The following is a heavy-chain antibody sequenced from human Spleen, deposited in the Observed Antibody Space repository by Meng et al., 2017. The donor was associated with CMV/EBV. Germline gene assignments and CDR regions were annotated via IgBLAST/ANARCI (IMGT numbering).Heavy chain of an antibody. CDR3: ARDSGGSSGILTGYSAHHYYGMDV. Sequence: ASVKVSCKASGYTFTSYGISWVRQAPGQGLEWMGWISAYNGNTNYAQKLQGRVTITADKSTSTAYMELSSLRSEDTAVYYCARDSGGSSGILTGYSAHHYYGMDVWGQGTTVTVSS. V-gene: IGHV1-18*01. D-gene: IGHD3-9*01. J-gene: IGHJ6*02. CDR1: GYTFTSYG. CDR2: ISAYNGNT.